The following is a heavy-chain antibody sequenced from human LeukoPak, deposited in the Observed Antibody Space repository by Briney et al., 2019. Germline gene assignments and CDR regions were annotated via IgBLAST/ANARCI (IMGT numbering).Heavy chain of an antibody. CDR1: GGSISSYY. Sequence: SETLSLTCTVSGGSISSYYWSWIRQPPGKGLEWIGHIYYSGSTNYNPSLKSRVTISVDTSKNQFSLKLSSVTAADTAVYYCARDLLDYYDSSGPYSNWFDPWGQGTLVTVSS. J-gene: IGHJ5*02. D-gene: IGHD3-22*01. V-gene: IGHV4-59*01. CDR3: ARDLLDYYDSSGPYSNWFDP. CDR2: IYYSGST.